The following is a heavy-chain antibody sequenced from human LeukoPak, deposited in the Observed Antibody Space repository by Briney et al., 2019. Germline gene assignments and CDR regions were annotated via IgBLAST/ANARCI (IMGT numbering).Heavy chain of an antibody. CDR3: ARAETCGGDCPDAFDI. CDR1: GGSISSYY. V-gene: IGHV4-59*01. CDR2: IYYSGST. J-gene: IGHJ3*02. Sequence: SETLSLTCTVSGGSISSYYWSWIRQPPGKGLEWIGYIYYSGSTNYNPSLKSRVTISVDTSKNQFSLKLSSVTAADTAVYYCARAETCGGDCPDAFDIWGQGTMVTVSS. D-gene: IGHD2-21*02.